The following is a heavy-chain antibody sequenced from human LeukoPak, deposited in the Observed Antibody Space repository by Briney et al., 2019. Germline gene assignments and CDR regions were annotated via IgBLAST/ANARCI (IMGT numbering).Heavy chain of an antibody. CDR1: GYTFTGYY. CDR3: ASLPQLLRDDAFDI. D-gene: IGHD2-2*01. CDR2: INPNSGGT. V-gene: IGHV1-2*02. Sequence: ASVKVSCTASGYTFTGYYMHWVRQAPGQGLGWMGWINPNSGGTNYAQKFRGRVTMTRDTSISTAYMELSRLRSDDTAVYYCASLPQLLRDDAFDIWGQGTMVTVSS. J-gene: IGHJ3*02.